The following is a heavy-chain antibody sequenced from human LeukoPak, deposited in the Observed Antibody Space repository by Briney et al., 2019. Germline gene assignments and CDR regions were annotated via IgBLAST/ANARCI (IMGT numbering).Heavy chain of an antibody. CDR3: AAPLTTVTTLRGSYFDY. Sequence: PGGSLRLSCAASGFTFSNYGMHWVRQAPGKGLEWVAVIWYDGSNKYYADSVKGRFTISRDNSKNTLYLQMNSLRAEDTAVYYCAAPLTTVTTLRGSYFDYWGQGTLVTVSS. CDR1: GFTFSNYG. V-gene: IGHV3-30*02. J-gene: IGHJ4*02. D-gene: IGHD4-17*01. CDR2: IWYDGSNK.